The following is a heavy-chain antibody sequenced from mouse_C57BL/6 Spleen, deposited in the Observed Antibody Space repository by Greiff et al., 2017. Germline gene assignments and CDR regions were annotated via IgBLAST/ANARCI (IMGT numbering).Heavy chain of an antibody. CDR1: GYTFTSYW. CDR3: AGVPYGNGGAYWYFDV. CDR2: IDPSDSET. J-gene: IGHJ1*03. Sequence: QVQLQQPGAELVRPGSSVKLSCKASGYTFTSYWMHWVKQRPIQGLEWIGNIDPSDSETHYNQKFKDKATLTVDKSSSTAYMQRSSLTSEDSAVYYGAGVPYGNGGAYWYFDVWGTGTTVTVSS. V-gene: IGHV1-52*01. D-gene: IGHD2-1*01.